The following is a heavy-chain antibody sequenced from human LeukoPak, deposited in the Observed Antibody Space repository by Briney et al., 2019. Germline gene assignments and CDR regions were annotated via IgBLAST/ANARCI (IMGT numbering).Heavy chain of an antibody. Sequence: PSETLSLTCTVSGGSISGSSYYWGWIRQPPGKGLEWIGYIYYSGSTYYNPSLKSRVTISVDTSKNQFSLKLSSVTAADTAVYYCAREVLHYFDYWGQGTLVTVSS. CDR1: GGSISGSSYY. CDR3: AREVLHYFDY. CDR2: IYYSGST. J-gene: IGHJ4*02. V-gene: IGHV4-39*02.